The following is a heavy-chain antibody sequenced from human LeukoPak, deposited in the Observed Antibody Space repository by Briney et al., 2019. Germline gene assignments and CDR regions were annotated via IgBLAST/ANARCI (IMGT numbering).Heavy chain of an antibody. D-gene: IGHD3-22*01. V-gene: IGHV3-21*01. CDR1: GFTFSSYS. Sequence: GGSLRLSCAASGFTFSSYSMSWVRQAPGKGLEWVSSISSTSSHIYYADSLKGRFTISRDNAKNSLYLQMNSLRAEDTAVYYCARGSTYYDSSGQVPFDYWGQGTLVTVSS. CDR3: ARGSTYYDSSGQVPFDY. CDR2: ISSTSSHI. J-gene: IGHJ4*02.